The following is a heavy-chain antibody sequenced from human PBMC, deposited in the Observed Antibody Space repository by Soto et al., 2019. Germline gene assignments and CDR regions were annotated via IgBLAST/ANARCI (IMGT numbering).Heavy chain of an antibody. V-gene: IGHV1-2*02. CDR1: GYTFTGCY. D-gene: IGHD2-2*02. Sequence: ASVKVSCKASGYTFTGCYMHWVRQAPGQGLEWMGWINPNSGGTNYAQKFQGRVTMTRDTSISTAYMELSRLRSDDTAVYYCASKPRGALYPYGMDVWGQGTTVTVSS. CDR2: INPNSGGT. CDR3: ASKPRGALYPYGMDV. J-gene: IGHJ6*02.